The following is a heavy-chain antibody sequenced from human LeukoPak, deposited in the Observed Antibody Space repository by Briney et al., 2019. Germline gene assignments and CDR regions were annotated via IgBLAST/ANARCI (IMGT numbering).Heavy chain of an antibody. CDR1: GGTFSSYA. V-gene: IGHV1-69*05. D-gene: IGHD6-13*01. J-gene: IGHJ4*02. CDR3: ARDRWMAAAASFDY. CDR2: IIPIFGTA. Sequence: SVKVSCKASGGTFSSYAISWVRQAPGQGLEWMGGIIPIFGTANYAQKFQGRVTIPTDESTSTAYMEQSSLRSEDTAVYYCARDRWMAAAASFDYWGQGTLVTVSS.